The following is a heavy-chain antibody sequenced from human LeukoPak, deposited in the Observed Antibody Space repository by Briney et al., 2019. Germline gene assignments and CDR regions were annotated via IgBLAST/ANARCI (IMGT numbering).Heavy chain of an antibody. CDR1: GGSMRSYY. J-gene: IGHJ5*02. Sequence: PSETLSLTCTVSGGSMRSYYWSWIRQPPGKGLEWIGYIYYSGSTNYSPSLKSRVTISVDTSTSQFSLKLRSVTAADTAVYYCARGAYCGGDCFWWFDPWGQGTLVTVSS. V-gene: IGHV4-59*01. CDR3: ARGAYCGGDCFWWFDP. D-gene: IGHD2-21*02. CDR2: IYYSGST.